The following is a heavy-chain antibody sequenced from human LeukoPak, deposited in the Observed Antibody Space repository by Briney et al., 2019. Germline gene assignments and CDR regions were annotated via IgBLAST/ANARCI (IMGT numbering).Heavy chain of an antibody. CDR1: GFTFSSYA. J-gene: IGHJ4*02. D-gene: IGHD1-26*01. Sequence: PGGSLRLSCAAYGFTFSSYAMHWDRQAPGKGLEWVAVISYDGSNKYYADSVKGRFTISRDNSKNTLYLQMNSLRAEDTAVYYCARDRVGATDYFDYWGQGTLVTVSS. CDR3: ARDRVGATDYFDY. V-gene: IGHV3-30-3*01. CDR2: ISYDGSNK.